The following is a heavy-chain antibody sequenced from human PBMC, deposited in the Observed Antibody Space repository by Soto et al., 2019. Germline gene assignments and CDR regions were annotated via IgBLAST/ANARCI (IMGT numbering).Heavy chain of an antibody. CDR1: GDTFYNYA. CDR2: LIPIFGTA. J-gene: IGHJ6*02. CDR3: ARTYSSASWGRYYYYYYGMDV. Sequence: QVQVVQSGAEVKKPGSSVKVSCKASGDTFYNYAISWVRQAPGRGLEWMGGLIPIFGTANYEHKFQGRVTITADESASTAYMELSSVRSEDTAVYYCARTYSSASWGRYYYYYYGMDVWGQGTTVTVSS. V-gene: IGHV1-69*01. D-gene: IGHD6-6*01.